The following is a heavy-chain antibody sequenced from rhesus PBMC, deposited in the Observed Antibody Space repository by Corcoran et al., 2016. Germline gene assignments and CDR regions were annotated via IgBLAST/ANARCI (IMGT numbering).Heavy chain of an antibody. J-gene: IGHJ4*01. V-gene: IGHV4S19*01. Sequence: QVQLQESGPGLVKQSETLSLPCAVSGGSISSSNLGSWIRQPPGKGLEWVGYISGSSGSTYYNPSLKSRVTISKDTSKNQFSLKLSSVTAADTAVYYCARDYSGSYYYFWGQGVLVTVSS. D-gene: IGHD3-16*01. CDR3: ARDYSGSYYYF. CDR2: ISGSSGST. CDR1: GGSISSSNL.